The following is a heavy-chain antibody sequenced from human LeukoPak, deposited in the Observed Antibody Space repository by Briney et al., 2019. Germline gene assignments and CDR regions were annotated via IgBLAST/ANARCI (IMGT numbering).Heavy chain of an antibody. CDR2: IKQDGSEK. V-gene: IGHV3-7*03. D-gene: IGHD3-10*01. J-gene: IGHJ4*02. Sequence: GGSLRLSCAASGFTFSIYWMSWVRQAPGKGLEWVANIKQDGSEKYYVDSVKGRFTISRDNAKNSLYLQMNSLRAEDTAVYYCARSGYLLWFGEPHLTNFDYWGQGTLVTVSS. CDR3: ARSGYLLWFGEPHLTNFDY. CDR1: GFTFSIYW.